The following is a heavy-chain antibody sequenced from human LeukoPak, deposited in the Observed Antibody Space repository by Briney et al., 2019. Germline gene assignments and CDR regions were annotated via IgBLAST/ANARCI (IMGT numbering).Heavy chain of an antibody. Sequence: VASVKVSCKASGGTFSSYAISWVRQAPGQGLEWMGGIIPIFGTANYAQKFQGRVTITTDESTSTAYMELSSLRSEDTAVYYCARDKPPEMARNAFDIWGQGTMVTVSS. D-gene: IGHD5-24*01. CDR2: IIPIFGTA. J-gene: IGHJ3*02. CDR3: ARDKPPEMARNAFDI. V-gene: IGHV1-69*05. CDR1: GGTFSSYA.